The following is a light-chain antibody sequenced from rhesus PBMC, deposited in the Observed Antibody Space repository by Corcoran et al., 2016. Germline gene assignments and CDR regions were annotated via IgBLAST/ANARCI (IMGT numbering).Light chain of an antibody. J-gene: IGKJ2*01. CDR1: QNIYSN. CDR3: QHYYDNPYS. CDR2: AAS. V-gene: IGKV1S12*01. Sequence: DIQMTQSPSALSASVGDRVTISCRASQNIYSNLAWYQQKPGKAPKLLIYAASRLQTGIPSRFSGSGFGTDFTLTNSSLQHKDSAAYYCQHYYDNPYSFGQGTKVEIK.